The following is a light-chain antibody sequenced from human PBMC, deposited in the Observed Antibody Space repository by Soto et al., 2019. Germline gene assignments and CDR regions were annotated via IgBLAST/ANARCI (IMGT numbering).Light chain of an antibody. CDR3: QQYYSTLRGR. CDR1: QSVLYSSNNNNY. V-gene: IGKV4-1*01. Sequence: DIMMTQSPDSLAVSLGERDTINCKSSQSVLYSSNNNNYLAWYQQKPGQPPKLLIYWASTRESGVPDRFSGSASGTDFTLTIRSLQAEDVAVSYCQQYYSTLRGRFGPGTKV. CDR2: WAS. J-gene: IGKJ1*01.